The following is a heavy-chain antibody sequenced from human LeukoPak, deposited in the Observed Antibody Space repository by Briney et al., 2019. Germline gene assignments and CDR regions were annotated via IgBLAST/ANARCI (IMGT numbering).Heavy chain of an antibody. Sequence: ASVKVSCKASGGTFSSYAISWVRQAPGQGLGWMGGIIPIFGTANYAQKFQGRVTITTDESTSTAYMELSSLRSEDTAVYYCARDAYDSSGYYYLSNWGQETLVTVSS. CDR1: GGTFSSYA. D-gene: IGHD3-22*01. V-gene: IGHV1-69*05. CDR2: IIPIFGTA. J-gene: IGHJ4*02. CDR3: ARDAYDSSGYYYLSN.